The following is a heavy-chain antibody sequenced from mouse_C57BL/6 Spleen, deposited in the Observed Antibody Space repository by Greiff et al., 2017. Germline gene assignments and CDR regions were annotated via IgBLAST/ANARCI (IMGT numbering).Heavy chain of an antibody. V-gene: IGHV1-82*01. J-gene: IGHJ4*01. CDR1: GYAFSSSW. Sequence: VQLQQSGPELVKPGASVKISCKASGYAFSSSWMNWVKQRPGKGLEWIGRIYPGDGDTNYNGKFKGKATLTADKSSSTAYMQLSSLTSEDSAVYFCARDGNYDGYAMDYWGQGTSVTVSP. CDR3: ARDGNYDGYAMDY. CDR2: IYPGDGDT. D-gene: IGHD2-1*01.